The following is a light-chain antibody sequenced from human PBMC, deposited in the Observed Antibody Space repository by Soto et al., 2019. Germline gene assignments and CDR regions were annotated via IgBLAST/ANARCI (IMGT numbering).Light chain of an antibody. CDR2: AAS. CDR3: QQSFSTPRT. V-gene: IGKV1-39*01. CDR1: QSISTY. J-gene: IGKJ1*01. Sequence: DIQMTQSPSSLSASVGDRVTISCRASQSISTYLNWYQQRPGKAPKLLIYAASSLQSCVPSRFSGSGSGTDFALSISSLQPEDFATYYCQQSFSTPRTFGQGTKVEL.